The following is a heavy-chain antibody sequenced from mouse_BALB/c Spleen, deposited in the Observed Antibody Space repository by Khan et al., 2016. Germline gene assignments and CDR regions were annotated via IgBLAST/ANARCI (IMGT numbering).Heavy chain of an antibody. CDR2: IWGDGST. CDR1: GFSLTSYG. Sequence: QVQLKESGPGLVAPSQSLSITCTVSGFSLTSYGVSWVRQPPGKGLEWLGVIWGDGSTNYHSAIISRLSISTDDTTSQAFLKLNSLRTDATATYYCAKLLRLRYYAMDYWGQGTSVTVSS. CDR3: AKLLRLRYYAMDY. J-gene: IGHJ4*01. D-gene: IGHD1-2*01. V-gene: IGHV2-3*01.